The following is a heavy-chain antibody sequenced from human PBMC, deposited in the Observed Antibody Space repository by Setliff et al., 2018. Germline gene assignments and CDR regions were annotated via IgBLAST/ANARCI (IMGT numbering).Heavy chain of an antibody. V-gene: IGHV4-34*01. J-gene: IGHJ6*02. CDR3: VRDRTAYSYGLDV. D-gene: IGHD5-18*01. CDR1: GGSFSNYY. Sequence: PSETLSLTCTVYGGSFSNYYWSWIRQPPGKGLEWIGEINHSGSTNYNPSLTSRVSISVDTSKNQFALNLRSVTAADAAVYYCVRDRTAYSYGLDVWGQGTTVTVSS. CDR2: INHSGST.